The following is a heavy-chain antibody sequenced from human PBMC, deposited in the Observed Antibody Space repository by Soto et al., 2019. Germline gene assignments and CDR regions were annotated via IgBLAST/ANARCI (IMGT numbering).Heavy chain of an antibody. Sequence: VASVKVSCKASGYTFTGYCMHWVRQAPGQGLEWMGWINPNSGGTNYAQKFQGWVTMTRDTSISTAYMELSRLRSDDTAVYYCARGQDKEQLVDYWGQGTLVTVSS. CDR1: GYTFTGYC. CDR3: ARGQDKEQLVDY. D-gene: IGHD6-13*01. J-gene: IGHJ4*02. CDR2: INPNSGGT. V-gene: IGHV1-2*04.